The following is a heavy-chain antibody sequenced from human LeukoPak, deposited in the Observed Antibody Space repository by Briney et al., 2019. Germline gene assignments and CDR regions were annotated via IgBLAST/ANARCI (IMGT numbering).Heavy chain of an antibody. CDR2: IYYSGST. D-gene: IGHD6-13*01. CDR1: GDSISSGGSY. V-gene: IGHV4-61*08. CDR3: ARHPIGQQLAHFDY. J-gene: IGHJ4*02. Sequence: PSQTLSLTCAVSGDSISSGGSYWSWVRQPPGKGLEWIGYIYYSGSTNYNPSLKSRVTISVDTSKNQFSLKLSSVTAADTAVYYCARHPIGQQLAHFDYWGQGTLVTVSS.